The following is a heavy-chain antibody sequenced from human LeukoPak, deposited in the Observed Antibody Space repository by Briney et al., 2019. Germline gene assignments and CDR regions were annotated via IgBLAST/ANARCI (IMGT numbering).Heavy chain of an antibody. J-gene: IGHJ4*02. CDR1: GYTFTGYY. CDR2: INPNSGGT. CDR3: RAVAGSNKIDY. V-gene: IGHV1-2*02. D-gene: IGHD6-19*01. Sequence: AASVKVSCKASGYTFTGYYMHWVRQAPGQGLEWMGWINPNSGGTNYAQKFQGRVTMTRDTSISTAYMELSRLRSDDTAVYYCRAVAGSNKIDYWGQGTLVTVSS.